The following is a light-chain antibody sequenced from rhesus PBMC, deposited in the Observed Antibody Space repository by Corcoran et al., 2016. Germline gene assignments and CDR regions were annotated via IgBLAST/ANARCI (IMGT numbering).Light chain of an antibody. CDR1: QTISSY. Sequence: DIQMTQSPSSLSASVGDRVTITCRASQTISSYLAWYQQKPGKVPKLLIYAASSLESGVPSRFSGSGSGTEFTLTISSLQPEDFATYYCQQYNSSPLTFGGGTKVEIK. V-gene: IGKV1S5*01. CDR2: AAS. J-gene: IGKJ4*01. CDR3: QQYNSSPLT.